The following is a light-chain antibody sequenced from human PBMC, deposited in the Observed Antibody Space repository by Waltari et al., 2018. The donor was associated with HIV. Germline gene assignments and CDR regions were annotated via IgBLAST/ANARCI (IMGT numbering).Light chain of an antibody. CDR3: QSHDSSLSGYV. Sequence: QSVLPQPPSVSGAPGQRVTIPCTGRSSNIGAGHHVPWYQRLPGTAPKLLIYGNSNRPSGVPDRFSGSKSGTSASLAITGLQAEDEADYHCQSHDSSLSGYVFGTGTKVTVL. J-gene: IGLJ1*01. CDR1: SSNIGAGHH. V-gene: IGLV1-40*01. CDR2: GNS.